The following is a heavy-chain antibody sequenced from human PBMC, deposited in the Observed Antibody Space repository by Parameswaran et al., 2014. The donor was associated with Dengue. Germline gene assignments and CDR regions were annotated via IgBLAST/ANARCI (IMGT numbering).Heavy chain of an antibody. Sequence: RWIRQPPGKGLEWVGRIKTQTAGGTTDFAAPVKGRFTISRDDSKDTLYLQMNSLKTEDTAVYYCTTDCFWSGNCVLDSYFDHWGQGTLVTVSS. CDR2: IKTQTAGGTT. J-gene: IGHJ4*02. V-gene: IGHV3-15*01. CDR3: TTDCFWSGNCVLDSYFDH. D-gene: IGHD3-3*01.